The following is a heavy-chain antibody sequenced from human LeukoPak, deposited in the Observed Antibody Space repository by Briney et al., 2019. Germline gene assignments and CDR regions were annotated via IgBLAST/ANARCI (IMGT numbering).Heavy chain of an antibody. CDR2: INHSGST. V-gene: IGHV4-34*01. Sequence: PSETLSLTCAVYGGSFSGYYWSWIRQPPGKGLEWIGEINHSGSTNYNPSLKSRVTISVDTSKNQFSLKLSSVTAADTAVCYCARGPMVRGYYYYGMDVWGQGTTVTVSS. D-gene: IGHD3-10*01. CDR3: ARGPMVRGYYYYGMDV. J-gene: IGHJ6*02. CDR1: GGSFSGYY.